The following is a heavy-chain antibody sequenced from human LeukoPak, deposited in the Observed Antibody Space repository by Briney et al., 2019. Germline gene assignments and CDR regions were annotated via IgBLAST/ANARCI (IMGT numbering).Heavy chain of an antibody. J-gene: IGHJ4*02. D-gene: IGHD6-13*01. CDR2: IIPIFGTA. CDR3: ARGAEAETSPLDF. CDR1: GGTFSSYA. Sequence: GASVKVSCKASGGTFSSYAISWVRQAPGQGLEWMGGIIPIFGTANYAQKFQGRVTMTRDTSINTDYMEMKRVTSDDTAVYYCARGAEAETSPLDFWGQGTLVIVS. V-gene: IGHV1-69*05.